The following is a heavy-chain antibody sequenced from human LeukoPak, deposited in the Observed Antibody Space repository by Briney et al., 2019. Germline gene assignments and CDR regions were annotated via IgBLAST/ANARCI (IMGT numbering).Heavy chain of an antibody. Sequence: SETLSLTCTVSDGSISSGGYYWSWIRQPPGKGLEWIGYIYSSGSTFYNPSLKSRVTISRDTSKNQFSLKLSPVTAADTAVYSCARVQGSNWPIDYWGQGTLVTVSS. J-gene: IGHJ4*02. CDR3: ARVQGSNWPIDY. CDR1: DGSISSGGYY. V-gene: IGHV4-30-4*08. D-gene: IGHD4-11*01. CDR2: IYSSGST.